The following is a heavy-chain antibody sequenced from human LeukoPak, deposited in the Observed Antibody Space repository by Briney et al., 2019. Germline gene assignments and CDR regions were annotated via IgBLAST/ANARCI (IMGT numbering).Heavy chain of an antibody. CDR3: ARDYSNYPFTWYYYYMDV. D-gene: IGHD4-11*01. CDR2: IYTSGST. Sequence: SQTLSLTCTVSGGSISSGSYYWSWIRQPAGKGLEWIGRIYTSGSTNYNPSLKSRVTISVDTSKNQFSLKLSSVTAADTAVYYCARDYSNYPFTWYYYYMDVWGKGTTVTVSS. J-gene: IGHJ6*03. V-gene: IGHV4-61*02. CDR1: GGSISSGSYY.